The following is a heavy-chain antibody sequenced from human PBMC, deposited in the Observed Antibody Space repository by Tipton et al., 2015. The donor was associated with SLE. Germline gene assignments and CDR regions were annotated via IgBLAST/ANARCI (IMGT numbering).Heavy chain of an antibody. CDR3: ARGTTVTTWGGWFDP. V-gene: IGHV4-30-4*01. Sequence: TLSLTCTVSGGSISSGDYYWSWIRQPPGKGLEWIGYIYYSGSTYYNPSLKSRVTISVDTSKNQFSLKLSSVTAADTAVYYCARGTTVTTWGGWFDPWGQGTLVTVSS. CDR2: IYYSGST. J-gene: IGHJ5*02. D-gene: IGHD4-17*01. CDR1: GGSISSGDYY.